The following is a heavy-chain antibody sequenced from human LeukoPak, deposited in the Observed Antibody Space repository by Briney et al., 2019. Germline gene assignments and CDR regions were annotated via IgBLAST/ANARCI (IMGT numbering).Heavy chain of an antibody. CDR3: AKGGYYCSSTSCYPLYY. CDR2: ISYDGSNK. D-gene: IGHD2-2*01. J-gene: IGHJ4*02. CDR1: GFTFSSYG. Sequence: PGGSLRLSCAASGFTFSSYGMHWVRQPPGKGLEWVAVISYDGSNKYYADSVKGRFTISRDNSKNTLYLQMNSLRAEDTAVYYCAKGGYYCSSTSCYPLYYWGQGTLVTVSS. V-gene: IGHV3-30*18.